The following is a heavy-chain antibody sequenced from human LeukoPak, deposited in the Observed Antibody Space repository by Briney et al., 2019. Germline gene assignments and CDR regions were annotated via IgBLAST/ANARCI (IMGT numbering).Heavy chain of an antibody. Sequence: GGSLRLSCAASGFTFDDYGMSWVRQAPGKGLEWVSGINWNGGSTGYADSVKGRFTISRDNAKNSLYLQMNSLRAEDTALYYCARVHRPLYCYYMDVWGKGTTVTVSS. CDR3: ARVHRPLYCYYMDV. J-gene: IGHJ6*03. V-gene: IGHV3-20*04. CDR1: GFTFDDYG. CDR2: INWNGGST.